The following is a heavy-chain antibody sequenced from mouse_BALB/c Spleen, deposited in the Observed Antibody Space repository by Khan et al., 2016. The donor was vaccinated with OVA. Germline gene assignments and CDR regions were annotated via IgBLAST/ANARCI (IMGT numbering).Heavy chain of an antibody. CDR2: IAPANGNP. Sequence: EVQLQQSGAELVKPGASVRLSCTASGFNIKDTYIHWVKQRPEQGLEWIGRIAPANGNPKYDPKFQDKATITADTSSNTSYLQLSSLTSEDTAVXYGAHPSDDTRFFEFWGAGTTVTVSS. J-gene: IGHJ1*01. CDR1: GFNIKDTY. CDR3: AHPSDDTRFFEF. V-gene: IGHV14-3*02. D-gene: IGHD6-1*01.